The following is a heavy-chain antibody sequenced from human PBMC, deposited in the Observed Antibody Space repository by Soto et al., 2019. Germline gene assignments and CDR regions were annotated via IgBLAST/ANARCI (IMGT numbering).Heavy chain of an antibody. D-gene: IGHD3-3*02. Sequence: SETLSLTCSVTGGSINNYYWSWVRQSAGKGLEWIGRVFTTGTTDYNPSLKGRVTISVDTSKNQFSLSLRSVTAADTAIYYCARDFNSIFDDFADMRWNFDLWGQGTLVTV. CDR2: VFTTGTT. CDR3: ARDFNSIFDDFADMRWNFDL. J-gene: IGHJ5*02. CDR1: GGSINNYY. V-gene: IGHV4-4*07.